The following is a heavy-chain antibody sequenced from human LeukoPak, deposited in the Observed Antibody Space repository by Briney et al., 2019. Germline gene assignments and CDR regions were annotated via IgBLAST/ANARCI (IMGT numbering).Heavy chain of an antibody. V-gene: IGHV3-66*01. CDR3: ARDSSSYYFDY. CDR1: GFSLSSHS. CDR2: IYTGGTT. D-gene: IGHD6-6*01. J-gene: IGHJ4*02. Sequence: PGGSLRLSCAASGFSLSSHSMNWVRQAPGKGLEWVSIIYTGGTTHYADSLKDRFTISRDDSINTLYLQMNSLRAEDTAVYYCARDSSSYYFDYWGQGTLVTVSS.